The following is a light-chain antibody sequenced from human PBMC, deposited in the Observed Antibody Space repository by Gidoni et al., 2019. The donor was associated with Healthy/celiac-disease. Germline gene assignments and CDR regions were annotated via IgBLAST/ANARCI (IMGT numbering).Light chain of an antibody. Sequence: DIQLTQSPSSLSASVGDRVTITCRASQRISSYLNWYQQKPGKAPKLLIYAASSLQSGVPSRLSGSGSGTDFTLTISSLQPEDFATYYCQQSYSTPPTFGQGTKVEIK. CDR1: QRISSY. CDR3: QQSYSTPPT. J-gene: IGKJ1*01. V-gene: IGKV1-39*01. CDR2: AAS.